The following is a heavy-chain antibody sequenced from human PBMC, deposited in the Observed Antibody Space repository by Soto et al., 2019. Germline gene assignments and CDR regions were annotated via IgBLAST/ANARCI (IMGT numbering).Heavy chain of an antibody. D-gene: IGHD3-3*01. V-gene: IGHV3-30-3*01. CDR2: ISYDGSNK. J-gene: IGHJ6*02. CDR3: ARDTREWIRAYYYYGMDV. CDR1: GFTFSSYA. Sequence: GGSLRLSCAASGFTFSSYAMHWVRQAPGKGLEWVAVISYDGSNKYYADSVKGRFTISRDNSKNTLYLQMNSLRAEDTAVYYCARDTREWIRAYYYYGMDVWGQGTTVTVSS.